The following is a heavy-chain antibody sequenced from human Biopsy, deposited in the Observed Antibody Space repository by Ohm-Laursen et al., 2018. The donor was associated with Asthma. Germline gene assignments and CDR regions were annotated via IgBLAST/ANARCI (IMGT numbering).Heavy chain of an antibody. V-gene: IGHV1-3*01. Sequence: SVKVSCKASGYTFISYAIHWVRQAPGQRLEWMGWINAGNGNTKYSQKFQGRVTISRDTSASTAYMDLSSLRSEDTAVYYCAREGVAGTHIEDWGQGTLVTVSS. CDR3: AREGVAGTHIED. J-gene: IGHJ4*02. CDR2: INAGNGNT. CDR1: GYTFISYA. D-gene: IGHD6-19*01.